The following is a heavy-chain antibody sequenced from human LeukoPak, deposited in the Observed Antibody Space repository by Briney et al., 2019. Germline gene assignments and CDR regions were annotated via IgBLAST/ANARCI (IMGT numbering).Heavy chain of an antibody. V-gene: IGHV3-33*06. J-gene: IGHJ4*02. CDR2: IRRDGSHK. D-gene: IGHD6-25*01. CDR1: GFAFNDFA. Sequence: GRSLTLSCAAAGFAFNDFAMYWVRQAPGKGLDWVALIRRDGSHKYYAHSIKGRFTISRDNSKNTLYLQMSSLRAEDTAVYYCAKSSIMFAAGRLGSIDFWGQGTLVTVSS. CDR3: AKSSIMFAAGRLGSIDF.